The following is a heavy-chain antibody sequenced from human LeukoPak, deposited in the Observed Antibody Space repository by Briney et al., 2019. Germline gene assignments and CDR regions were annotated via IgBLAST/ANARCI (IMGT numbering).Heavy chain of an antibody. Sequence: PGGSLRLSCAASGFTFSSYEMNWVRQAPGKGLEWVSHISSSGSSVYYADSVKGRFTISRDNAKNSPYLQINSLRAEDTAVYYCTRVYYDSSGRGWGQGTLVTVSS. CDR2: ISSSGSSV. D-gene: IGHD3-22*01. J-gene: IGHJ4*02. CDR3: TRVYYDSSGRG. V-gene: IGHV3-48*03. CDR1: GFTFSSYE.